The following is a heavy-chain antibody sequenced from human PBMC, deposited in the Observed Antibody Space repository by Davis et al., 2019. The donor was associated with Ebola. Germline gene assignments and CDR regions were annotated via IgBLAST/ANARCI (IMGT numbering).Heavy chain of an antibody. CDR2: IYYSGTT. V-gene: IGHV4-59*01. CDR1: GGSMSSYY. J-gene: IGHJ4*02. CDR3: ARSHSDWLLPFDY. Sequence: MPSETLSLTCTVSGGSMSSYYWSWIRQPPGKGLEWIGYIYYSGTTNYNPSFRSRVTISADTSKKEFSLRLTSVTAADTAVYYCARSHSDWLLPFDYWGQGTLATVSS. D-gene: IGHD3-9*01.